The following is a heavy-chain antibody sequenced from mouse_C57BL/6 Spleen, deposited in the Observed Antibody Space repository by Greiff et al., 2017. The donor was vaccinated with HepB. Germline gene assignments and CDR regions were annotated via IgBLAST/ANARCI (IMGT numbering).Heavy chain of an antibody. CDR3: ARWGTAQAHFDY. D-gene: IGHD3-2*02. J-gene: IGHJ2*01. V-gene: IGHV1-81*01. Sequence: QVHVKQSGAELARPGASVKLSCKASGYTFTSYGISWVKQRTGQGLEWIGEIYPRSGNTYYNEKFKGKATLTADKSSSTAYMELRSLTSEDSAVYFCARWGTAQAHFDYWGQGTTLTVSS. CDR1: GYTFTSYG. CDR2: IYPRSGNT.